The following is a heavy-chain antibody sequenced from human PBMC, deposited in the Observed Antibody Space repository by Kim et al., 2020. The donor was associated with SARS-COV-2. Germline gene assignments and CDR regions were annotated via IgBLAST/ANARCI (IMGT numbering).Heavy chain of an antibody. J-gene: IGHJ4*02. V-gene: IGHV3-23*01. CDR3: AKDRGEQWLVMGY. Sequence: DGSVKGRFTSARDDSKNALYLQMTSLGAEDTAVYYCAKDRGEQWLVMGYWGQGTLVTVSS. D-gene: IGHD6-19*01.